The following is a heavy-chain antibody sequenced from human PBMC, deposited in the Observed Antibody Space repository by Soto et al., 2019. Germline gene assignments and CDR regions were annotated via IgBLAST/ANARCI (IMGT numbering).Heavy chain of an antibody. CDR1: GGSTSSGGYY. Sequence: PSATLSLTCTVSGGSTSSGGYYWSWIRQHPGKGLEWIGYIYYSGSTYYNPSLKSRVTISVDSSKNQFSLKLSSVPAPDPAVDYCARGGLFGYYGIWSGPDSRGLMNLWGQGTTVTVSS. CDR3: ARGGLFGYYGIWSGPDSRGLMNL. D-gene: IGHD3-3*01. CDR2: IYYSGST. V-gene: IGHV4-31*03. J-gene: IGHJ6*01.